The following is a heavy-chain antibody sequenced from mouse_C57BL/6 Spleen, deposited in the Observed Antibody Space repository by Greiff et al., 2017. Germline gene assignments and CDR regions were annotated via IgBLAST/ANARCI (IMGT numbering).Heavy chain of an antibody. Sequence: QVQLQQPGAELVKPGASVKLSCKASGYTFTSYWMHWVKQRPGRGLEWIGRIDPNSGGTKYNEKFKSKATLTVDKPSSTAYMQLSSLTSEGSAVYYCAIYYYGSSPSLYARDYWGQGTSVTVSS. CDR2: IDPNSGGT. J-gene: IGHJ4*01. D-gene: IGHD1-1*01. CDR3: AIYYYGSSPSLYARDY. CDR1: GYTFTSYW. V-gene: IGHV1-72*01.